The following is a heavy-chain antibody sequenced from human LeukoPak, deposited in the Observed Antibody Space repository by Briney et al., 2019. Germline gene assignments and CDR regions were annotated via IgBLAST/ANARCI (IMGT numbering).Heavy chain of an antibody. CDR1: GFTFSSYA. J-gene: IGHJ4*02. CDR3: AKAGYCSGGSCYSTDY. V-gene: IGHV3-23*01. D-gene: IGHD2-15*01. CDR2: ISGSGGST. Sequence: GSLTLSCAASGFTFSSYAMSWVGQAPGKGLEWVSAISGSGGSTYYADSVKGRFTISRDNSKNTLYLQMNSLRAEDTAVYYCAKAGYCSGGSCYSTDYWGQGTLVTVSS.